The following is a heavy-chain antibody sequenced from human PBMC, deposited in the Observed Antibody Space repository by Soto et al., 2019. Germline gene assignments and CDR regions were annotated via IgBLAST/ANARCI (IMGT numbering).Heavy chain of an antibody. CDR2: ISAYNGNT. CDR3: ARVVAVAGTNWFDP. CDR1: GYTFTSYG. V-gene: IGHV1-18*01. Sequence: ASVKVSCKASGYTFTSYGISWVRQAPGQGLEWMGWISAYNGNTNYAQKLQGRVTMTTDTSTSTAYMELRSLRSDDTAVYYCARVVAVAGTNWFDPWGQGTLVTVSS. D-gene: IGHD6-19*01. J-gene: IGHJ5*02.